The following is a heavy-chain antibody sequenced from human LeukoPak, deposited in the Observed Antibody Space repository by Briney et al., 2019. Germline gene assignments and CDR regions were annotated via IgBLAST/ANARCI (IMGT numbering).Heavy chain of an antibody. CDR2: MNPNSGNT. D-gene: IGHD6-13*01. CDR3: ARGRKRGAAAVQNFDY. J-gene: IGHJ4*02. Sequence: ASVKVSCKASGYTFTSYDINWVRQATGQGLEWMGWMNPNSGNTGYAQKFQGRVTMTRNTSISTAYMELSSLRSEDTAVYYCARGRKRGAAAVQNFDYWGQGTLVTVSS. CDR1: GYTFTSYD. V-gene: IGHV1-8*01.